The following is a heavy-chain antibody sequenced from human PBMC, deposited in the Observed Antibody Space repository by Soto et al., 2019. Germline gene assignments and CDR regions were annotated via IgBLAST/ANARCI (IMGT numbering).Heavy chain of an antibody. CDR2: IKSKTDGGTT. CDR1: GFTFSNAW. Sequence: GGSLRLSCAASGFTFSNAWMNWVRQAPGKGLEWVGRIKSKTDGGTTDYAAPVKGRITISRDDSKNTLYLQINSLKTEDTAVYYCTTDPVTMIVVVPSSGWGQGTLVTVSS. CDR3: TTDPVTMIVVVPSSG. V-gene: IGHV3-15*07. D-gene: IGHD3-22*01. J-gene: IGHJ4*02.